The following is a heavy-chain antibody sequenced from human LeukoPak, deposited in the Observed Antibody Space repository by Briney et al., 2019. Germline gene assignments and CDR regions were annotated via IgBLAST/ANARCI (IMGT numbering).Heavy chain of an antibody. CDR2: IYYSGST. J-gene: IGHJ5*02. Sequence: PSETLSLTCTVSGGSISSSSYCWGWIRQPPGKGLEWIGSIYYSGSTYYNPSLKSRVTISVDTSKNQFSLKLSSVTAADTAVYYCARHKSSKSSIDIVVVPAAIDPKGWFDPWGQGTLVTVSS. D-gene: IGHD2-2*01. CDR3: ARHKSSKSSIDIVVVPAAIDPKGWFDP. CDR1: GGSISSSSYC. V-gene: IGHV4-39*01.